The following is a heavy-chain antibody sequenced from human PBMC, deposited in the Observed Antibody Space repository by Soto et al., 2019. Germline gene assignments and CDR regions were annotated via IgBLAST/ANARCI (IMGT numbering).Heavy chain of an antibody. V-gene: IGHV4-39*01. Sequence: KPSETLSLTCTVSGGSISSSSYYWGWIRQPPGKGLEWIGSIYYSGSTYYNPSLKSRVTISVDTSKNQFSLKLSSVTAADTAVYYCARQIVGATDYWGQGTLVTVSS. CDR1: GGSISSSSYY. D-gene: IGHD1-26*01. CDR2: IYYSGST. J-gene: IGHJ4*02. CDR3: ARQIVGATDY.